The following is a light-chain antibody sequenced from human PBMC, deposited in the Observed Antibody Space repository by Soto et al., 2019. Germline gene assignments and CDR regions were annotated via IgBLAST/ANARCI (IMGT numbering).Light chain of an antibody. CDR2: AAS. CDR3: QQYGGSPFIT. CDR1: QSVSSNY. V-gene: IGKV3-20*01. Sequence: EILLTQSPGTLSLSPGERATLSCRASQSVSSNYLAWSPQKPGRAPRLLIYAASIRATGIPDRFSGSGSGTDFTLNISKLEPEDFEVYYCQQYGGSPFITFGQGTRLEI. J-gene: IGKJ5*01.